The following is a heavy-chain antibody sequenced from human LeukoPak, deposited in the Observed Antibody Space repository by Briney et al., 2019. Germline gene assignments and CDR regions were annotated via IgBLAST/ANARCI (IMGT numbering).Heavy chain of an antibody. D-gene: IGHD4-23*01. CDR2: IYYRGST. V-gene: IGHV4-59*01. Sequence: SETLSLTCTVSGGSLSSYYWSWIRQPPGKGLEWIGNIYYRGSTNYNPSLKSRVTMSVDTSKNQFSLKVSSVTAADTAEYYCARDGGGKSRPFDYWGQGTPVTVSS. CDR1: GGSLSSYY. J-gene: IGHJ4*02. CDR3: ARDGGGKSRPFDY.